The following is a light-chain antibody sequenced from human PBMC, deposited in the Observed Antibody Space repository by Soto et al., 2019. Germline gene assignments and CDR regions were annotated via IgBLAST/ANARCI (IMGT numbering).Light chain of an antibody. J-gene: IGKJ1*01. CDR3: EQYGSSGT. CDR2: GAS. V-gene: IGKV3-20*01. CDR1: QSVSNNY. Sequence: EMGLTQSQDTLSWCPWEKSTLCCTAGQSVSNNYLAWYQQKPGQGPRLLIYGASNRATGIQDRFSGSGSGTDFTLNISRLEPEDFAVYYCEQYGSSGTFGQGTKV.